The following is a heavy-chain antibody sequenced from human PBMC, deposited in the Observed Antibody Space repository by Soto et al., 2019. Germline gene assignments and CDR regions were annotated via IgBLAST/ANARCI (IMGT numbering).Heavy chain of an antibody. V-gene: IGHV1-2*02. CDR3: ARETDP. CDR1: GYTFTAYY. Sequence: ASVKVSCKASGYTFTAYYVHWVRQAPGQGLEWLGWINPNGGGTSYAQNFQGRVTITRDTSISTAYMELRSLRSDDTAMYYCARETDPWGQGTLVTVSS. J-gene: IGHJ5*02. CDR2: INPNGGGT.